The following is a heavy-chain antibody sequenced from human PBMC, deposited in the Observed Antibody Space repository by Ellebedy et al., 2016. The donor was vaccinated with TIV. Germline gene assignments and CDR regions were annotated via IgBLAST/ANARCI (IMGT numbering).Heavy chain of an antibody. V-gene: IGHV3-21*01. Sequence: GESLKISXAASGFTFSSYSMNWVRQAPGKGLEWVSSISSSSSYIYYADSVKGRFTISRDNAKNSLYLQMNSLRAEDTAVYYCARDLSYYYYMDVWGKGTTVTVSS. CDR2: ISSSSSYI. CDR1: GFTFSSYS. CDR3: ARDLSYYYYMDV. J-gene: IGHJ6*03.